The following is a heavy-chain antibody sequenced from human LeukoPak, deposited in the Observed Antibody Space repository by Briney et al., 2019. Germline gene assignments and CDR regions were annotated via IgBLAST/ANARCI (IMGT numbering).Heavy chain of an antibody. CDR3: ASSSGSYYPYYYFYYMDV. J-gene: IGHJ6*03. V-gene: IGHV4-59*01. Sequence: SETLSLTCTVSCGSISSYYWSWIRQPPGKGLEWIGYTYYSGSTNYNPSLKSRVTISVDTSKNQFSLKLSSVTAADTAVYYCASSSGSYYPYYYFYYMDVWGKGTTVTISS. CDR2: TYYSGST. CDR1: CGSISSYY. D-gene: IGHD1-26*01.